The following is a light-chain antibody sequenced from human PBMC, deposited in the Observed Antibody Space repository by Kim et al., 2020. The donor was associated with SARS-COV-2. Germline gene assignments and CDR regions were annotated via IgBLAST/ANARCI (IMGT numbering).Light chain of an antibody. Sequence: DIQMTQSPSSLSASVGDRVTITCRASQGISGYVAWFQQKPGKVPKSLIYAAANLLGGVPSRFSGSGYGTDYTLTISSLQPEDLATYYCQKYQTYPITFGQGTRLEIK. CDR3: QKYQTYPIT. V-gene: IGKV1-16*01. CDR2: AAA. J-gene: IGKJ5*01. CDR1: QGISGY.